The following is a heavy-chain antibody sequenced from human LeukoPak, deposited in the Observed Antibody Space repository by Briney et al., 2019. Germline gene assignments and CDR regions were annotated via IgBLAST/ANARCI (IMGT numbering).Heavy chain of an antibody. CDR1: GLSFSTFA. D-gene: IGHD3-16*01. J-gene: IGHJ4*02. V-gene: IGHV3-23*01. CDR2: LRGNGET. CDR3: ARASWVSSTDAVR. Sequence: GGSLRLSCAASGLSFSTFAMSWVRQGPARGLEWVSSLRGNGETFYAGSVKGRFTLSSDSSRNTVYLHLNNLKVEDTAMYYCARASWVSSTDAVRWGQGTLVTVSS.